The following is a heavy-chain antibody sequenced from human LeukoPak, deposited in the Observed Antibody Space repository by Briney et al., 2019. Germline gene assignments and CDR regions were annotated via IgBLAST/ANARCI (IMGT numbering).Heavy chain of an antibody. V-gene: IGHV3-30*03. CDR3: ARDRHHRFGELFP. J-gene: IGHJ4*02. CDR2: ISYDGSNK. Sequence: GGSLRLSCAASGFTFSSYGMHWVRQAPGKGLEWVAVISYDGSNKYYADSVKGRFTISRDNSENTLYLQMNSLRAEDTAVYYCARDRHHRFGELFPWGQGTRVTVSS. D-gene: IGHD3-10*01. CDR1: GFTFSSYG.